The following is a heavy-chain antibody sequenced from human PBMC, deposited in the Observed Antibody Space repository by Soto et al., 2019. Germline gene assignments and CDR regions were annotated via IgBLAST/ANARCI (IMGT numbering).Heavy chain of an antibody. CDR1: GDSMRGYHFY. V-gene: IGHV4-39*01. Sequence: SETLSLTCIVSGDSMRGYHFYWGWIRQAPGKGLEWIGSAHFSGGNTYYSPSLKSRVSISVDTSKNEFSLRLTSLTAADTAVYFCAYGSSSAWIDYWGQGTLVTVS. D-gene: IGHD6-25*01. CDR3: AYGSSSAWIDY. CDR2: AHFSGGNT. J-gene: IGHJ4*02.